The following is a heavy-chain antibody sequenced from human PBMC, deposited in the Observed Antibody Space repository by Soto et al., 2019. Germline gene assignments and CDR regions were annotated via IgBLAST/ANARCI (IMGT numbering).Heavy chain of an antibody. CDR1: GFTFRTYA. J-gene: IGHJ6*02. CDR2: ISDSGGRT. D-gene: IGHD2-2*03. CDR3: AKDLGYCSSSTCQPPYGMDV. V-gene: IGHV3-23*01. Sequence: GGSLRLSCAASGFTFRTYAMTWFRQAPGKGLEWVSSISDSGGRTHYAESVKGRFTISRDNSKNTLYLEMNSLRVDDMAVYYCAKDLGYCSSSTCQPPYGMDVWGQGTTVTVSS.